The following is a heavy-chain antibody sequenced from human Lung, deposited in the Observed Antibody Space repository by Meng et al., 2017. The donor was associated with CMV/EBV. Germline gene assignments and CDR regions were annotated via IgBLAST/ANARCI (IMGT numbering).Heavy chain of an antibody. CDR3: AGRGPYGRVLNV. Sequence: SXXVSCKASGGTSNTYTFNWVRQAPGRGLEWMGGIIPYLDESNYAQTFRGRLTITSDRSTAAFMELTSLRSEDTAVYFCAGRGPYGRVLNVGGQGKLVTVSS. CDR1: GGTSNTYT. D-gene: IGHD3-10*01. CDR2: IIPYLDES. J-gene: IGHJ3*01. V-gene: IGHV1-69*10.